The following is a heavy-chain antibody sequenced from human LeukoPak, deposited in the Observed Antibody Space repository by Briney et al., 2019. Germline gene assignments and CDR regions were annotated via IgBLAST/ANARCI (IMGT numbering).Heavy chain of an antibody. J-gene: IGHJ3*02. D-gene: IGHD4-23*01. V-gene: IGHV1-2*02. CDR2: FNPASGGT. Sequence: GASVKVSRKASGYIFTDYYMHWVRQAPGQGLEWMGWFNPASGGTKYAQKFQGRVTMTRDTSINTAYMELSSLGLDDTAVYYCARGLYYGGNQRAHDAFDIWGQGTLVTVSS. CDR3: ARGLYYGGNQRAHDAFDI. CDR1: GYIFTDYY.